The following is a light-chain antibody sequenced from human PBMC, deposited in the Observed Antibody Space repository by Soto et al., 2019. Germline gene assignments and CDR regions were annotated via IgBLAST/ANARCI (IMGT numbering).Light chain of an antibody. J-gene: IGKJ2*01. CDR1: QSISTW. CDR2: DAS. Sequence: DIQMTQSPSTLSASVGDRVTITCRASQSISTWLAWYQQKPGKAPNLLISDASALESGVPSRFSGSGSGTEFTLTISSLQTDAFSTYYCQQYYNYPYSFGQGTKLEIK. CDR3: QQYYNYPYS. V-gene: IGKV1-5*01.